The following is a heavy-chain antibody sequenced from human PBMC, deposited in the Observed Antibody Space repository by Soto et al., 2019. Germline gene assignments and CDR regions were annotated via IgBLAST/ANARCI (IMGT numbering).Heavy chain of an antibody. Sequence: SLRLSCTASGFTFGDYAMSGFRQAPGKGLEWVGFIRSKAYGGTTEYAASVKGRFTISRDDSESIAYLQMNSLKTEDTAVYYCTRAGRWLQLPFDYWGQGTLVTVSS. V-gene: IGHV3-49*03. D-gene: IGHD5-12*01. J-gene: IGHJ4*02. CDR3: TRAGRWLQLPFDY. CDR2: IRSKAYGGTT. CDR1: GFTFGDYA.